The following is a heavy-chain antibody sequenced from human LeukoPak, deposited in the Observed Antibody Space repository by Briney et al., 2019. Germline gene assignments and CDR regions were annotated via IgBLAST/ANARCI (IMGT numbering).Heavy chain of an antibody. J-gene: IGHJ4*02. D-gene: IGHD1-1*01. Sequence: ASVKVSCKASGYTFTSYDINWVRQATGQGLEWMGWMNPNSGNTGYAQKFQGRVTMTRNTSISTAYMELSSLRSEDTAVYYCARGPPIELSGPYYFDYWGQGTLVTVSS. CDR2: MNPNSGNT. CDR3: ARGPPIELSGPYYFDY. V-gene: IGHV1-8*01. CDR1: GYTFTSYD.